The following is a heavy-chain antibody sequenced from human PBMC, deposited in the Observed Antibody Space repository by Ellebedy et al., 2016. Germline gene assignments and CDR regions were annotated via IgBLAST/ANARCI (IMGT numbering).Heavy chain of an antibody. V-gene: IGHV1-69*13. CDR1: GYTFTSHD. Sequence: SVKVSCXASGYTFTSHDINWVRQASGQGLEWMGGIIPKFGAAHYAQKFQARLTITADASTNTAYMDLRSLRSEDSAVYFCARDVSSLSTNWFDPWGQGTQVIVSS. CDR2: IIPKFGAA. D-gene: IGHD6-19*01. J-gene: IGHJ5*02. CDR3: ARDVSSLSTNWFDP.